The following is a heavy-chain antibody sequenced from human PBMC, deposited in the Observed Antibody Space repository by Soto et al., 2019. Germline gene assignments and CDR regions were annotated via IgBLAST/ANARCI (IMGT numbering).Heavy chain of an antibody. J-gene: IGHJ4*02. CDR1: GFTFSSYG. CDR2: IWYDGSNK. V-gene: IGHV3-33*01. CDR3: ATSKGLGYCSGGSCYRTPYPIDY. D-gene: IGHD2-15*01. Sequence: GGSLRLSCAASGFTFSSYGMHWVRQAPGKGLEWVAVIWYDGSNKYYADSVKGRFTISRDNSKNTLYLQMNSLRAEDTAVYYCATSKGLGYCSGGSCYRTPYPIDYWGQGTLVTVSS.